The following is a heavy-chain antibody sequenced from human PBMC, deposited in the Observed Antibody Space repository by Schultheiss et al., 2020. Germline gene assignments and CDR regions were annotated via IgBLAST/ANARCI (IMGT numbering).Heavy chain of an antibody. Sequence: ASVKVSCKASGYTFTSYGISWVRQAPGQGLEWMGWLSAYNGNTNYAQKLQGRVTMTTDTSTSTAYMELRSLRSDDTAVYYCARGLGTVSISWFDPWGQGTLVTVSS. CDR3: ARGLGTVSISWFDP. D-gene: IGHD4-17*01. V-gene: IGHV1-18*01. CDR1: GYTFTSYG. J-gene: IGHJ5*02. CDR2: LSAYNGNT.